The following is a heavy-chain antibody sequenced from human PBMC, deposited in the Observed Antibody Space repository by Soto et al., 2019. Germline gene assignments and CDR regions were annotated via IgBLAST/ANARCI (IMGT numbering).Heavy chain of an antibody. CDR2: IYWNDDK. V-gene: IGHV2-5*01. CDR3: AHLLNYYDSSAYYYVPHSFDY. D-gene: IGHD3-22*01. CDR1: RFSLSTSGVG. J-gene: IGHJ4*02. Sequence: SCPTLVNATQTLTLTCTFSRFSLSTSGVGVGSIRQPKGKALDLLTLIYWNDDKLYSPSLKNMITITKDTYKNQVVLTMNNMDPVDTATYYCAHLLNYYDSSAYYYVPHSFDYWGQGTLDAVTS.